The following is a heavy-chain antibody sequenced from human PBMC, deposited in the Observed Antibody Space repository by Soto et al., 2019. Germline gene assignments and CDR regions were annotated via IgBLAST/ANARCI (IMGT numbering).Heavy chain of an antibody. J-gene: IGHJ4*02. CDR1: GYTFTYFY. D-gene: IGHD3-16*01. CDR2: INPKNGAR. Sequence: ASVKVSCKASGYTFTYFYIHWVRLAPGQGLEWLGWINPKNGARGHAQKFQGRVTMTRDTSISTVYMELSSLTSDDRGVYYCARRESSGSFDFWGQGTQVTISS. V-gene: IGHV1-2*02. CDR3: ARRESSGSFDF.